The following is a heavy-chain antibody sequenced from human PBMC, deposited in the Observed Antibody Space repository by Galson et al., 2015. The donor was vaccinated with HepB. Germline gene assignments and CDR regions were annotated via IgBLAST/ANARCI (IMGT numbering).Heavy chain of an antibody. CDR2: TFYRSRWNY. CDR3: ARGVTKFDY. CDR1: GDSVASSIGA. V-gene: IGHV6-1*01. J-gene: IGHJ4*02. D-gene: IGHD2-8*01. Sequence: CAISGDSVASSIGAWNWIRQSPSRGLEWLGRTFYRSRWNYEYAVSVKSRININPDTSKNQFSLQLNSVTPEDTAVYYCARGVTKFDYWGQGTLVTVSS.